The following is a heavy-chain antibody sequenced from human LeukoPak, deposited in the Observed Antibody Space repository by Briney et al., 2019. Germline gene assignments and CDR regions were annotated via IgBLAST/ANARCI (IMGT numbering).Heavy chain of an antibody. CDR1: GFTFRGFA. D-gene: IGHD2-15*01. CDR3: AKSGYWRDAPDR. J-gene: IGHJ5*02. Sequence: PGGSLRLSCVGSGFTFRGFAMSWVRQAPGKGLEWVSSISDSSDTTYSADSVKDRFSISRDNSKNTLYLQMNSLRAEDTAVYFCAKSGYWRDAPDRWGQGTLVLVSS. CDR2: ISDSSDTT. V-gene: IGHV3-23*01.